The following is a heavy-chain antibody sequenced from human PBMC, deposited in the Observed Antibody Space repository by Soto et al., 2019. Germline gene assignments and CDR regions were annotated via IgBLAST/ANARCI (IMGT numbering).Heavy chain of an antibody. CDR2: IYYSVST. CDR1: GGSISSSSYY. J-gene: IGHJ3*02. D-gene: IGHD3-22*01. CDR3: ARQLPRGYYDSSDPEAGNI. V-gene: IGHV4-39*01. Sequence: ASVTLSLTCTVSGGSISSSSYYWGWIRQPPGKGLEWIGSIYYSVSTYYNPSLKSRVSISVDTSKNRFSLKLSSVTAACTSVDYCARQLPRGYYDSSDPEAGNILGKRPIVT.